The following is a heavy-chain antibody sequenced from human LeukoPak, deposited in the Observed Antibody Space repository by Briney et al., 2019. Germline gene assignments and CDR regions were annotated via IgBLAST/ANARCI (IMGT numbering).Heavy chain of an antibody. V-gene: IGHV1-2*02. CDR3: ASLFARGSYYAHY. D-gene: IGHD1-26*01. J-gene: IGHJ4*02. CDR2: INPNSGGT. Sequence: GASVKVSCKASGYTYTGYYMNWVRQAPGQGLEWMGWINPNSGGTNYAQKFQGRVTMTRDTSISTAYMELSRLRSDDTAVYYCASLFARGSYYAHYWGQGTLVTVSS. CDR1: GYTYTGYY.